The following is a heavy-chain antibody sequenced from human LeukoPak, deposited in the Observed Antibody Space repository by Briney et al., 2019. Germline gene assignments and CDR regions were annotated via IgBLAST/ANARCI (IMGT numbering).Heavy chain of an antibody. CDR1: GYTFTGYY. CDR3: ARDWDSGGWLQLGPWFDP. CDR2: INPNSGGT. J-gene: IGHJ5*02. D-gene: IGHD5-24*01. V-gene: IGHV1-2*02. Sequence: VSVKVSCKASGYTFTGYYMHWVRQAPGQGLEWMGWINPNSGGTNYAQKFQGRVTMTRDTSISTAYMELSRLRSDDTAVYYCARDWDSGGWLQLGPWFDPWGQGTLVTVSS.